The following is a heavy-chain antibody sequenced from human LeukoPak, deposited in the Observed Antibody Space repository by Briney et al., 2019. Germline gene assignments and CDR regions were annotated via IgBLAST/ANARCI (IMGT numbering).Heavy chain of an antibody. J-gene: IGHJ4*02. Sequence: GGSLRLSCAASGFTFSSYAMSWVRQAPGKGLEWVSAISGSGGSTYYADSVKGRFTTSRDNSKNTLYLQMNSLRAEDTAVYYCAKDKVPGIAVAGRLGYWGQGTLVTVSS. V-gene: IGHV3-23*01. CDR2: ISGSGGST. D-gene: IGHD6-19*01. CDR3: AKDKVPGIAVAGRLGY. CDR1: GFTFSSYA.